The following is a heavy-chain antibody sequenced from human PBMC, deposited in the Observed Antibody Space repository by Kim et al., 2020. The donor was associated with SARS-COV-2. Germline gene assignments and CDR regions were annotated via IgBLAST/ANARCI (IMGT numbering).Heavy chain of an antibody. CDR2: ISGSGGST. V-gene: IGHV3-23*01. Sequence: GGSLRLSRAASGFTFSSYAMSWVRQAPGKGLEWVSAISGSGGSTYYADSVKGRFTISRDNSKNTLYLQMNSLRAEDTAVYYCARLGFEQLGSNWFDPWGQGTLVTVSS. CDR3: ARLGFEQLGSNWFDP. J-gene: IGHJ5*02. CDR1: GFTFSSYA. D-gene: IGHD6-6*01.